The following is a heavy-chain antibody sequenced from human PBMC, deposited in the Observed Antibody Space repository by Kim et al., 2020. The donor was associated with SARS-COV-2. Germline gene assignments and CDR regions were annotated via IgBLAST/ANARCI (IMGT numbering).Heavy chain of an antibody. CDR1: GYTFTGYY. V-gene: IGHV1-2*02. J-gene: IGHJ6*02. Sequence: ASVKVSCKASGYTFTGYYMHWVRQAPGQGLEWMGWINPNSGGTNYAQKFQGRVTMTRDTSISTAYMELSRLRSDDTAVYYCARESSTNYYGMDVWGQGATFTVSS. CDR3: ARESSTNYYGMDV. D-gene: IGHD2-2*01. CDR2: INPNSGGT.